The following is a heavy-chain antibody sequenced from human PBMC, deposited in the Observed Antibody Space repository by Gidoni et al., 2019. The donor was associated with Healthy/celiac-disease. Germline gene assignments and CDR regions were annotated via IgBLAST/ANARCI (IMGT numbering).Heavy chain of an antibody. D-gene: IGHD2-21*02. CDR2: INHSGST. J-gene: IGHJ1*01. V-gene: IGHV4-34*01. CDR1: GGYFSGYH. Sequence: QVQLQLWGAGLLMPSATLSPPCAVDGGYFSGYHRSWSRPPPGMGLEWIGEINHSGSTNYNPSLKSRVTISVDTSKNQFSLELSSVTAADTAVYYCAGDLRVVTAYSGRLGYLQHWGQGTLVTVSS. CDR3: AGDLRVVTAYSGRLGYLQH.